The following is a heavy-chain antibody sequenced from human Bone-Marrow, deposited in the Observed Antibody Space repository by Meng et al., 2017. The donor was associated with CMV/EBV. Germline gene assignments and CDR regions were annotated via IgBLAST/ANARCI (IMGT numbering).Heavy chain of an antibody. CDR3: ARDDYYDSSGYPRAPCGY. Sequence: ASVKVSCKASGYTFTSYGISWVRQAPGQGLEWMGWISAYNGNTNYAQKLQGRVTMTTDTSTSTAYMELRSLRSDDTAVYYCARDDYYDSSGYPRAPCGYWGQGTLVTVSS. CDR2: ISAYNGNT. D-gene: IGHD3-22*01. J-gene: IGHJ4*02. CDR1: GYTFTSYG. V-gene: IGHV1-18*01.